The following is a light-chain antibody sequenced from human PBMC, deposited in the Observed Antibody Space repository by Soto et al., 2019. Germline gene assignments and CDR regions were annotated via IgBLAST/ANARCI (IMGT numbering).Light chain of an antibody. V-gene: IGKV3-20*01. Sequence: DIVLTQSPATLSVSPGERATLSCRASQSVSSNLAWYQQKPGQAPRLLIYGASTRATGIPDRFSGSGAGTDFNLTISRLEPEDFAVYYCQQYGSSPVFGKGNKVDIK. CDR3: QQYGSSPV. J-gene: IGKJ1*01. CDR2: GAS. CDR1: QSVSSN.